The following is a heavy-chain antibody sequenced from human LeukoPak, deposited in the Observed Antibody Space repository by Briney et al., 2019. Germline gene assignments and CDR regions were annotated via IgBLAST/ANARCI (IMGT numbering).Heavy chain of an antibody. V-gene: IGHV3-30*18. D-gene: IGHD4-23*01. J-gene: IGHJ4*02. CDR3: AKDPTAGWGYGGNRHYFDY. Sequence: PGRSLRLSCAASGFTFSSYGMHWVRQAPGKGLEWVAVISYDGSNKYYADSVKGRFTISRDNSKNTPYLQMNSLRAEDTAVYYCAKDPTAGWGYGGNRHYFDYWGQGTLVTVSS. CDR1: GFTFSSYG. CDR2: ISYDGSNK.